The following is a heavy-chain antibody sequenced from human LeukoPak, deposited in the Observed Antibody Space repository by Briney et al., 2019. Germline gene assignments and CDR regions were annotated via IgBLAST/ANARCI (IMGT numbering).Heavy chain of an antibody. D-gene: IGHD5-18*01. V-gene: IGHV4-59*01. J-gene: IGHJ3*02. CDR3: ARDLGVMVRAFDI. Sequence: SETLSLTCTVPGGSISSYYWSWIRQPPGKRLEWIGYIYYSGSTNYSPSLKSRVTISVDTSKNQISLKLSSVTAADTAVYYCARDLGVMVRAFDIWGQGTMVTVSS. CDR2: IYYSGST. CDR1: GGSISSYY.